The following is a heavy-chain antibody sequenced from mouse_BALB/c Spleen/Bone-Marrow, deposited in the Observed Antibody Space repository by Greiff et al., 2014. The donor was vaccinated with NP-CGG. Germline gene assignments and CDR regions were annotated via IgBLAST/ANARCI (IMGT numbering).Heavy chain of an antibody. V-gene: IGHV5-6*01. CDR3: ARRRDYDYFDY. D-gene: IGHD2-4*01. Sequence: EVQVVESGGDLVKPGGSLKLSCAASGFTFSSYGMSWVRQIPDKRLEWVATISSGGSYTFYPDSVKGRFTISRDNAENTLNLQMTSLKSEDTAMYYCARRRDYDYFDYWGQGTTLTVSS. CDR1: GFTFSSYG. J-gene: IGHJ2*01. CDR2: ISSGGSYT.